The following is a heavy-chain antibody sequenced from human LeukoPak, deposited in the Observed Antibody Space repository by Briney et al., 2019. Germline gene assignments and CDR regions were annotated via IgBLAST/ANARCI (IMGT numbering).Heavy chain of an antibody. D-gene: IGHD3-22*01. CDR3: ARDWRYYDSSGYLPVDAFDI. CDR1: GFTFSSYA. CDR2: ISSSSSTI. J-gene: IGHJ3*02. Sequence: GGSLRLSCAASGFTFSSYAMSWVRQAPGKGLEWVSYISSSSSTIYYADSVKGRFTISRDNAKNSLYLQMNSLRAEDTAVYYCARDWRYYDSSGYLPVDAFDIWGQGTMVTVSS. V-gene: IGHV3-48*01.